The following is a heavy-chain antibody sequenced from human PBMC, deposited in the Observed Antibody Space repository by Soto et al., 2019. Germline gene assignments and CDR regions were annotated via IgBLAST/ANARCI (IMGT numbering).Heavy chain of an antibody. J-gene: IGHJ2*01. V-gene: IGHV4-34*01. CDR2: INHSGST. CDR1: GGSFSGYY. Sequence: QVQLQQWGAGLLKPSETLSLTCAVYGGSFSGYYWSWIRQPPGKGLEWIGEINHSGSTNYNPSLKSRVTISVDTSKHQFSPKLSSVTAADAAMYYCARLLSNSCFDLWGRGTLFTVSS. CDR3: ARLLSNSCFDL.